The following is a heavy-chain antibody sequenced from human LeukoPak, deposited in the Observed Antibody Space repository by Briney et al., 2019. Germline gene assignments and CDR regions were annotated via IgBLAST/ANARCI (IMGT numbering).Heavy chain of an antibody. CDR2: INPNSGGT. CDR3: ARDQLGIAVAGTSDY. CDR1: GYTFTGYY. J-gene: IGHJ4*02. Sequence: ASVKVSCKASGYTFTGYYMHWVRQAPGQGLEWMGWINPNSGGTNYAQKFQGRVTMTRDTSISTAYMELSRLRSDDTAVYYCARDQLGIAVAGTSDYWGQGTLVTVSS. V-gene: IGHV1-2*02. D-gene: IGHD6-19*01.